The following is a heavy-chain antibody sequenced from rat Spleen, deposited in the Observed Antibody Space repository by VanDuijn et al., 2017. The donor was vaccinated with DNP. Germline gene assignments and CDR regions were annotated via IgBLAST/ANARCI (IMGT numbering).Heavy chain of an antibody. CDR2: ISYDGSST. J-gene: IGHJ2*01. CDR1: GFTFSNYD. V-gene: IGHV5-7*01. CDR3: TRGGTYYFDY. Sequence: EVQLVESGGGLVQPGRSMKLSCAASGFTFSNYDMAWVRQAPKKGLEWVATISYDGSSTYYRDSVKGRFTISRDNAKNTLYLQMDSLRSEDTATYYCTRGGTYYFDYWGQGVMVTVSS.